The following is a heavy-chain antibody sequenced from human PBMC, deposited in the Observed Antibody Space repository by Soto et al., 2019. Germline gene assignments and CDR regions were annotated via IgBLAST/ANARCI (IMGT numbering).Heavy chain of an antibody. J-gene: IGHJ3*01. V-gene: IGHV1-46*01. Sequence: QAQLLQSGDEVKKPGASVKVSCKASGYTFINYFIHWVRQAPGQRLEWIGIVDPSSGSADYAQKFKGRVTMTADVSTRTVFMDLSSLRSEDTAVYYCARPLIGTTVDLWGQGTTVIVSS. CDR3: ARPLIGTTVDL. CDR1: GYTFINYF. CDR2: VDPSSGSA. D-gene: IGHD1-7*01.